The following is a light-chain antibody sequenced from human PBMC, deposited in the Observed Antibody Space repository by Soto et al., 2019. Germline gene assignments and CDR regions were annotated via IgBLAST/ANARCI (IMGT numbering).Light chain of an antibody. CDR3: VSYTTSASYV. CDR1: SSDVGNYIF. V-gene: IGLV2-14*01. J-gene: IGLJ1*01. Sequence: QSALAQPASVSGSPGQSITISCTGTSSDVGNYIFVSWYRQHPGKAPKLMIYDINNRPSGVSNRFSGSKSGNTASLTISGLQAEDEADYYCVSYTTSASYVFGNGTKVTV. CDR2: DIN.